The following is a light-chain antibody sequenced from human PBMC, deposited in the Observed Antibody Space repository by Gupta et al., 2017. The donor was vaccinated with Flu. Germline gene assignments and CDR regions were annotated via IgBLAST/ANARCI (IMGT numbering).Light chain of an antibody. J-gene: IGKJ2*01. Sequence: VTLGRPASISFRSSQSLVHRNGNTYLHWFQQRPGRSPRRLIYKVSNRDSGVLDRFSGCGSVTDFTLKISRVEADDVGVYYCRQGTGWPSAFGQGTKMEI. V-gene: IGKV2-30*02. CDR3: RQGTGWPSA. CDR2: KVS. CDR1: QSLVHRNGNTY.